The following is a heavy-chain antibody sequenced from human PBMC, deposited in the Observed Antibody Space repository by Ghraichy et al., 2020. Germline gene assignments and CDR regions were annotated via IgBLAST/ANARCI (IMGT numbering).Heavy chain of an antibody. CDR3: ARAGSMVRGVWYYYYGMDV. Sequence: ASVKVSCKASGYTFTSYGISWVRQAPGQGLEWMGWISAYNGNTNYAQKLQGRVTMTTDTSTSTAYMELRSLRSDDTAVYYCARAGSMVRGVWYYYYGMDVWGQGTTVTVSS. J-gene: IGHJ6*02. CDR1: GYTFTSYG. CDR2: ISAYNGNT. D-gene: IGHD3-10*01. V-gene: IGHV1-18*04.